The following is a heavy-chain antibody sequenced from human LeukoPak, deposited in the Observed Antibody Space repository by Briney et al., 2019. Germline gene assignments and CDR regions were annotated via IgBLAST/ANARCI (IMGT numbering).Heavy chain of an antibody. J-gene: IGHJ6*03. CDR3: ARRAPNWGWTYYYYYYMDV. V-gene: IGHV4-34*01. CDR1: GGSFSGYY. CDR2: INHSGST. Sequence: SETLSLTCAVYGGSFSGYYWSWIRQPPGKGLEWIGEINHSGSTNYNPSLKSRVTISVDTSKNQFSLKLISVTAADTAVYYCARRAPNWGWTYYYYYYMDVWGKGTTVTVSS. D-gene: IGHD7-27*01.